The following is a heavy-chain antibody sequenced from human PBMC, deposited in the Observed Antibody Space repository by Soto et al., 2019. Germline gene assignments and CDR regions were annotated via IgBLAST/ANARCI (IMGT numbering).Heavy chain of an antibody. CDR3: ARRAVVAVTGSLDNWLDP. Sequence: PSETLSLTCTVSGGSITSYNWNWLRQPPGKALEWIGYVYNSGSTNYNPSLKSRVTISVDTSKNQFSLKVNSVTAADTAVYYCARRAVVAVTGSLDNWLDPWRQGILVTVYS. CDR1: GGSITSYN. CDR2: VYNSGST. V-gene: IGHV4-59*01. J-gene: IGHJ5*02. D-gene: IGHD2-21*01.